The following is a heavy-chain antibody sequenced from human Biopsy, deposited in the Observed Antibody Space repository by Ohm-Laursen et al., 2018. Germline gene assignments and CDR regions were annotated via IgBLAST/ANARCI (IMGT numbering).Heavy chain of an antibody. D-gene: IGHD6-6*01. Sequence: SLRLSCTAPGSTFSSYGMHRVRQAPGKGLGWVSEIIPSGGTTYYADSVKGRFTISRDNAKNLLYLQMSSLRAEDTAVYYCARDSSRRAREGGMDVWGQGTTVTVSS. J-gene: IGHJ6*02. CDR2: IIPSGGTT. CDR3: ARDSSRRAREGGMDV. CDR1: GSTFSSYG. V-gene: IGHV3-48*04.